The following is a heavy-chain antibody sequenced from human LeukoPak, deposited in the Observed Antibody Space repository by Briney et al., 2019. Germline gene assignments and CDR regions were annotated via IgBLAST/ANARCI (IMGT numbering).Heavy chain of an antibody. CDR2: IKEDGTQN. J-gene: IGHJ6*02. V-gene: IGHV3-7*04. D-gene: IGHD6-13*01. Sequence: GGSLRLSCVASGFTFSSYWMSWVRQAPGRGLEWVANIKEDGTQNYYVDSVKGRFTISRDNAKNSLYLQMNNLRADETAVYYCARLRPYSSTWYAYYGMDVWGQGTTVTVSS. CDR1: GFTFSSYW. CDR3: ARLRPYSSTWYAYYGMDV.